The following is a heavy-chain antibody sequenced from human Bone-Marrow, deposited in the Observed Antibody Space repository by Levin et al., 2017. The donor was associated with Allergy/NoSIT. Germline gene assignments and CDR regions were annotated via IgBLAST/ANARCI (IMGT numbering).Heavy chain of an antibody. CDR2: IYYSGST. Sequence: SQTLSLTCTVSGGSIRSYYWSWIRQPPGKGLEWIGYIYYSGSTNYNPSLKSRVTISVDTSKNQFSLKLSSVTAADTAVYYCARDDYYYDSSGYHHYFDYWGQGTLVTVSS. V-gene: IGHV4-59*01. D-gene: IGHD3-22*01. CDR1: GGSIRSYY. J-gene: IGHJ4*02. CDR3: ARDDYYYDSSGYHHYFDY.